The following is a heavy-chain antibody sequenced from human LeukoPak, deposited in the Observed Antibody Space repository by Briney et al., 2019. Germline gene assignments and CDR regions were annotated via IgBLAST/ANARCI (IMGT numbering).Heavy chain of an antibody. CDR3: VRDPGGCSGGSCYFYPDY. D-gene: IGHD2-15*01. V-gene: IGHV1-2*02. J-gene: IGHJ4*02. Sequence: ASVKVSCKASGYTFAVYYIHWVRQAPGQGLEWMGWIKLNSGGTNYAQKFQGRVTMTSDTSISTAYMDLSSLRSDDTAIYYCVRDPGGCSGGSCYFYPDYWGQGTLVTVSS. CDR1: GYTFAVYY. CDR2: IKLNSGGT.